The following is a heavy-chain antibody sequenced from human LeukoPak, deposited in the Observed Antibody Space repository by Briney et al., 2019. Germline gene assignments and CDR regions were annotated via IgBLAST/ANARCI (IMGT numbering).Heavy chain of an antibody. CDR3: ARDLSYYGSGSYYYFDY. D-gene: IGHD3-10*01. CDR1: GFTFSRYS. V-gene: IGHV3-21*01. J-gene: IGHJ4*02. Sequence: GGSLRLSCAASGFTFSRYSVNWVRQAPGKGLEWVSSISSTSDYIFYADSVKGRFTISRDNADDSLYLQMNSLRAEDTAVYYCARDLSYYGSGSYYYFDYWGQGTLVTVSS. CDR2: ISSTSDYI.